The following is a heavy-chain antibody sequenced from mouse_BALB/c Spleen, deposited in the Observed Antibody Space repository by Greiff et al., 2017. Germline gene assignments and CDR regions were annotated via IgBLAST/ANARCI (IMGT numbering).Heavy chain of an antibody. CDR2: INPYNGDT. D-gene: IGHD2-4*01. CDR1: GYSFTGYF. J-gene: IGHJ4*01. V-gene: IGHV1-20*02. CDR3: ARGMITTRYAMDY. Sequence: EVQLQQSGPELVKPGASVKISCKASGYSFTGYFMNWVMQSHGKSLEWIGRINPYNGDTFYNQKFKGKATLTVDKSSSTAHMELRSLASEDSAVYYCARGMITTRYAMDYWGQGTSVTVSS.